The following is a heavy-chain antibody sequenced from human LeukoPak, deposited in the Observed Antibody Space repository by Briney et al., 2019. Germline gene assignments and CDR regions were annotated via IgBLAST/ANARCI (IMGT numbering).Heavy chain of an antibody. V-gene: IGHV3-53*01. CDR2: IYSGGST. CDR1: GFTVSSNY. D-gene: IGHD2-2*02. Sequence: PGGSLRLSCAASGFTVSSNYMSWVRQAPGKGLERVSVIYSGGSTYYADSVKGRFTISRDNSKNTLYLQMNSLRAEDTAVYYCAARYCSSTSCYKYYYGMDVWGQGTTVTVSS. J-gene: IGHJ6*02. CDR3: AARYCSSTSCYKYYYGMDV.